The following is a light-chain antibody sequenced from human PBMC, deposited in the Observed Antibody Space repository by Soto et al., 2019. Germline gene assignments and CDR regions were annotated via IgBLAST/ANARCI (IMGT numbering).Light chain of an antibody. CDR1: QRVSSSY. J-gene: IGKJ5*01. CDR2: GAS. Sequence: EIVLTQSPGTLSLSPGERATLSCRASQRVSSSYLAWYLHKPGQAPRLLIYGASSRATGFPDRFSGSGSGTDFTLTISRLEPEYFAVYYCQYYGSSPTFGQGTRLEIK. V-gene: IGKV3-20*01. CDR3: QYYGSSPT.